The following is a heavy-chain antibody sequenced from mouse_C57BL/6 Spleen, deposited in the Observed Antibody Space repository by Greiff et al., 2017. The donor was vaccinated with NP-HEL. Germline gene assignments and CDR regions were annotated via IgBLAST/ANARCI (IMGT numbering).Heavy chain of an antibody. CDR3: ARRDTTVFFDY. D-gene: IGHD1-1*01. CDR2: IYPRSGNT. CDR1: GYTFTSYG. V-gene: IGHV1-81*01. Sequence: QVQLQQSGAELARPGASVKLSCKASGYTFTSYGISWVKQRPGQGLEWIGEIYPRSGNTYYNEKFKGKATLTADKSSSTAYMELRSLTSEDSAVYFCARRDTTVFFDYWGQGTTLTVSS. J-gene: IGHJ2*01.